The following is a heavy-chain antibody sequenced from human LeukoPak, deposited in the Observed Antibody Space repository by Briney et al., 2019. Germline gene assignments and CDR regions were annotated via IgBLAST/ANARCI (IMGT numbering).Heavy chain of an antibody. D-gene: IGHD4-11*01. CDR2: IYSSGTT. CDR3: ATIHDYHKVVEY. J-gene: IGHJ4*02. CDR1: GGSIGSSSYY. Sequence: PSETLSLTCTVSGGSIGSSSYYWGWIRQPPGKGLECIGSIYSSGTTYYNPSLKSRVTISVDTSKNQFSLKLSSVTAADTAVYYCATIHDYHKVVEYWGQGTLVTVSS. V-gene: IGHV4-39*01.